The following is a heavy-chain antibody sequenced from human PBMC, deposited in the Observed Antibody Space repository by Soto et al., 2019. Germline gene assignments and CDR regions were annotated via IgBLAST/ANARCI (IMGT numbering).Heavy chain of an antibody. Sequence: GSLRLSCAASGFTFSTYAMNWVRQAPGKGLEWVSNIGGSGRNTYYAESVKGRFTISRDNLKSTVHLQMNSLRAEDTAVYYCVRSLYSTSSPYYFDYWGQGTLVTVSS. V-gene: IGHV3-23*01. D-gene: IGHD6-6*01. CDR1: GFTFSTYA. CDR3: VRSLYSTSSPYYFDY. CDR2: IGGSGRNT. J-gene: IGHJ4*02.